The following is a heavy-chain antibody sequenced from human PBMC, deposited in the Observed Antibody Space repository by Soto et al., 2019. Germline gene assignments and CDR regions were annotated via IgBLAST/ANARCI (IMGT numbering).Heavy chain of an antibody. CDR3: ARDPPSSYWYFDL. J-gene: IGHJ2*01. Sequence: QVQLVQSGAEVKKPGSSVKVSCKASGGTFRSHAINWVRQAPGQGLEWMGGIIPILGTPKYAQKLQGRVTITADESTSPAYMELSSLRSEDTAVYYCARDPPSSYWYFDLWGRGTLVTVSS. V-gene: IGHV1-69*12. CDR1: GGTFRSHA. CDR2: IIPILGTP.